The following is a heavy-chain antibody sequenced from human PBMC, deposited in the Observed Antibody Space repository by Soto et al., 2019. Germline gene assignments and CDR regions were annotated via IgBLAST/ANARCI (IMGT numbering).Heavy chain of an antibody. Sequence: QITLKESGPTLVKPTQTLTLTCTFSGFSLSTSGVGVGWIRQPPGKALEWLALIYWDDDKRYSPSLKSRLNLTKDPAKNQVVLTMTTMDPVDTATYYCAHNSAVVPLDYWGQGTLVTVSS. V-gene: IGHV2-5*02. D-gene: IGHD2-15*01. CDR1: GFSLSTSGVG. CDR3: AHNSAVVPLDY. J-gene: IGHJ4*02. CDR2: IYWDDDK.